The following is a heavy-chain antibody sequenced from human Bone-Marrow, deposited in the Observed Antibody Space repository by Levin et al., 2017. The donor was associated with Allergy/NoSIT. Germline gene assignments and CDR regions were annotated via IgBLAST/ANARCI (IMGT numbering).Heavy chain of an antibody. CDR1: GFSFTSDW. CDR3: AGGLRTGDAFDI. D-gene: IGHD4-17*01. Sequence: ASVKVSCKASGFSFTSDWIGWVRQRPGKGLEWMGIIYPRDSDTLYSPSFQGLVTISADKSITTVYLQWSSLKESDTAMYFCAGGLRTGDAFDIWGQGTMVTVSS. CDR2: IYPRDSDT. V-gene: IGHV5-51*01. J-gene: IGHJ3*02.